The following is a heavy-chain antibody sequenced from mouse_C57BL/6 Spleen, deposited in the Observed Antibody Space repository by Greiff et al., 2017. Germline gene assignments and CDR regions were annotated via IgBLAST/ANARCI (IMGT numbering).Heavy chain of an antibody. CDR2: INPNYGTT. Sequence: VQLKESGPELVKPGASVKISCKASGYSFTDYNMNWVKQSNGKSLEWIGVINPNYGTTSYNQKFKGKATLTVDQSSSTAYMQLNSLTSEDSAVYYCASNDYDGPYAMDYWGQGTSVTVSA. J-gene: IGHJ4*01. CDR3: ASNDYDGPYAMDY. D-gene: IGHD2-4*01. CDR1: GYSFTDYN. V-gene: IGHV1-39*01.